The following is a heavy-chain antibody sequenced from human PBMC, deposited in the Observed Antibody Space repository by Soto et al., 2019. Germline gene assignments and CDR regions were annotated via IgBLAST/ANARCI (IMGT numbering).Heavy chain of an antibody. J-gene: IGHJ4*02. Sequence: GASVKVSRKASGGTFSSYAISWVRQAPGQGPEWMGGIIPILGTANYAQKFQGRVTFTADDFTSTAYMELSSLSFEDTALYFCASPRDGYNYWSDLGFDYWGQGTLVTVSS. CDR2: IIPILGTA. V-gene: IGHV1-69*13. CDR1: GGTFSSYA. CDR3: ASPRDGYNYWSDLGFDY. D-gene: IGHD5-12*01.